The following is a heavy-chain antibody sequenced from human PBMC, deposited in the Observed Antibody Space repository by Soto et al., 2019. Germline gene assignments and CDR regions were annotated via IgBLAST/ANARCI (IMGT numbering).Heavy chain of an antibody. CDR1: VFTFSIYA. D-gene: IGHD2-8*01. CDR2: ISGSDGSA. CDR3: ARKAGPVSLYTPEFDP. V-gene: IGHV3-23*01. J-gene: IGHJ5*02. Sequence: HPRGALGVTCAASVFTFSIYAMHWVGQAPGRGREWVSGISGSDGSAYYAGSVKGRFTSSRDNSKNTLFLQMSSLRGEDTAVYYCARKAGPVSLYTPEFDPPGQGTMVTVSS.